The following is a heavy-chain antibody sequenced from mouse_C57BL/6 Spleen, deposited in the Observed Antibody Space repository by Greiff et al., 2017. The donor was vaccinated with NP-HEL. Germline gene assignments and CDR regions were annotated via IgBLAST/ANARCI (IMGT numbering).Heavy chain of an antibody. J-gene: IGHJ4*01. D-gene: IGHD1-2*01. Sequence: VQLQESGGGLVKPGGSLKLSCAASGFTFSSYAMSWVRQTPEKRLEWVATISDGGSKTYYPDNVKGRFTISRDNAKNNLYLQMSHLKSEDTAMYYWERESSADDGDAMDYWGQGTSVTVSS. CDR3: ERESSADDGDAMDY. CDR1: GFTFSSYA. CDR2: ISDGGSKT. V-gene: IGHV5-4*01.